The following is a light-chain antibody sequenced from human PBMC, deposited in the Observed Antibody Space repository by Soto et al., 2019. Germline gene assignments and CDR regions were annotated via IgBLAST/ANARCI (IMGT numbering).Light chain of an antibody. Sequence: DIVMTQSPATLSVSPGERATLSCRASQTIGSNLAWYQQKPGQTPRLLIYGASTRAAGIPDRFSGSGSGTDFTLTITRLQSEDFAVYYCQKYNNWPPFTFGPGTKVDIK. CDR3: QKYNNWPPFT. J-gene: IGKJ3*01. V-gene: IGKV3-15*01. CDR1: QTIGSN. CDR2: GAS.